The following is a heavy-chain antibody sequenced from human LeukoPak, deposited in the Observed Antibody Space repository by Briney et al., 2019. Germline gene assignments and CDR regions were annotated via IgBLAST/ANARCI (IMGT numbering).Heavy chain of an antibody. CDR1: GGSISSYY. D-gene: IGHD3-22*01. CDR2: IYYIGST. J-gene: IGHJ4*02. V-gene: IGHV4-59*07. CDR3: ARVTGYMIEDYFAY. Sequence: SDTLSLTCTVSGGSISSYYWSGVRQPPGKGLEWIGYIYYIGSTDYKPPLKSRVNISVETSKNPFSLKLSSVTAADTVVYYCARVTGYMIEDYFAYWGEGSLVTVSS.